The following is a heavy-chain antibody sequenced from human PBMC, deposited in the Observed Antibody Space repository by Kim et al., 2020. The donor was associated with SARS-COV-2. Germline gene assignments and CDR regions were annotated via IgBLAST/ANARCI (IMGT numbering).Heavy chain of an antibody. CDR2: ISAYNGNT. CDR1: GYTFTSYG. CDR3: ARGPLFYYYGSGSYRDLYYGMDV. D-gene: IGHD3-10*01. V-gene: IGHV1-18*01. J-gene: IGHJ6*02. Sequence: ASVKVSCKASGYTFTSYGISWVRQAPGQGLEWMGWISAYNGNTNYAQKLQGRVTMTTDTSTSTAYMELRSLRSDDTAEYYCARGPLFYYYGSGSYRDLYYGMDVWGQGTTVTVSS.